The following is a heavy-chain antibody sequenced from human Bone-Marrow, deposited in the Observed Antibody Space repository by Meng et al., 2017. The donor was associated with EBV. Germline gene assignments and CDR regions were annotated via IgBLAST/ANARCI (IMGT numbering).Heavy chain of an antibody. D-gene: IGHD2-2*03. V-gene: IGHV3-21*01. CDR1: GFTFSDYS. Sequence: EVQLVESGGGLVKPGRSLRLSCAASGFTFSDYSMNWVRQAPGKGLELVSSNNSNSSFKYYSDSAKGRCPISREKAKNSLYLQMNSLRAEDTAVYYCARVRIGYSNSWPLDSWGQGTLVTVSS. CDR3: ARVRIGYSNSWPLDS. CDR2: NNSNSSFK. J-gene: IGHJ4*02.